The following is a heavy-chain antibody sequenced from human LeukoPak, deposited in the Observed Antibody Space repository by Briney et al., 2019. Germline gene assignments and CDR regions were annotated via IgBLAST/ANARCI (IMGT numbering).Heavy chain of an antibody. Sequence: ASVKVSCKASGYTFTSYYMHWVRQAPGQGLEWMGWISAYNGNTNYAQKLQGRVTMTTDTSTSTTYMELRSLRSDDTAVYYCARQGSYNWNYVGYFDYWGQGTLVTVSS. J-gene: IGHJ4*02. CDR2: ISAYNGNT. V-gene: IGHV1-18*04. CDR3: ARQGSYNWNYVGYFDY. CDR1: GYTFTSYY. D-gene: IGHD1-7*01.